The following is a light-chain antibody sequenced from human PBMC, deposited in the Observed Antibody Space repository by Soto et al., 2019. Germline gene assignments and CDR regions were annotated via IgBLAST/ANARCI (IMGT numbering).Light chain of an antibody. CDR2: GAS. V-gene: IGKV3-15*01. J-gene: IGKJ4*01. CDR3: QQYDNWPPLT. Sequence: EIVMTQSAATLSLSPGERATLSCRASQSVSSNLAWYQQTPGQAPRLLIYGASTRATGVPARFSGSGSGTEFTLTISTLQSEDFAVYYCQQYDNWPPLTFGGGTKVDI. CDR1: QSVSSN.